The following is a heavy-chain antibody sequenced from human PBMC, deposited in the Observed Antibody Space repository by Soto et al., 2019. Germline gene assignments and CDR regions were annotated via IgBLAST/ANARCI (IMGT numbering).Heavy chain of an antibody. CDR3: APMGV. CDR2: ISGSDTST. V-gene: IGHV3-23*01. CDR1: GFTFSSFA. J-gene: IGHJ6*02. Sequence: GGSLRLSCAASGFTFSSFAMSWVRQAPGKGLEWVSAISGSDTSTYYADSVKGRFTISRDNSKNTLYLQMSSLRADDPAVYYCAPMGVWGQGTTVTVSS.